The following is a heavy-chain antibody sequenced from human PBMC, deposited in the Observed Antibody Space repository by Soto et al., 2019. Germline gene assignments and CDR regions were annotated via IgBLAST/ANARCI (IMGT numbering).Heavy chain of an antibody. V-gene: IGHV4-31*03. CDR1: GGSISSGGYY. CDR3: ARMVLGYCSGGSCYSTGLFDP. J-gene: IGHJ5*02. CDR2: IYYSGST. Sequence: PSETLSLSCTVSGGSISSGGYYWSWIRQHPGKGLEWIGYIYYSGSTYYNPSLKSRVTISVDTSKNQFSLKLSSVTAAGTAVCYCARMVLGYCSGGSCYSTGLFDPWGQGTLVTV. D-gene: IGHD2-15*01.